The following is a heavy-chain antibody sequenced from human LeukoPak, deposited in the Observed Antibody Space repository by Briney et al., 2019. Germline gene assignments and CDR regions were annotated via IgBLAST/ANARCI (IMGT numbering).Heavy chain of an antibody. Sequence: PSETLSLTCTVSGGSISSYYWSWIRQPAGKGLEWIGRIYTSGSTNYNPSLKSRVTMSVDTSKNQFSLKLSSVTAADTAVYYCARDSGYYDSSGYYRYYYYYMDVWGKGTTVTISS. J-gene: IGHJ6*03. D-gene: IGHD3-22*01. V-gene: IGHV4-4*07. CDR2: IYTSGST. CDR1: GGSISSYY. CDR3: ARDSGYYDSSGYYRYYYYYMDV.